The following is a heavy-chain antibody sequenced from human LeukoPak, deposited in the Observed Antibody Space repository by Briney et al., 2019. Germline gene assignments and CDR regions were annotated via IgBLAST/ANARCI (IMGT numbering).Heavy chain of an antibody. D-gene: IGHD6-19*01. V-gene: IGHV5-51*01. CDR2: IYPGDSDT. J-gene: IGHJ3*02. Sequence: GESLKISCKGSGYRFTNYWIGWVRQMPGKGLEWMGIIYPGDSDTRYSPSFQGQVTISADKSISTAYLQWSSLKASDTAMYYCARMIAVAGTADAFDIWGQGTMVTVSS. CDR1: GYRFTNYW. CDR3: ARMIAVAGTADAFDI.